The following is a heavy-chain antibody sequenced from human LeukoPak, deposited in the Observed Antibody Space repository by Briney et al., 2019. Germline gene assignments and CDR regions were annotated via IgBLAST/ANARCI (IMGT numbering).Heavy chain of an antibody. D-gene: IGHD3-10*01. CDR2: ISSSSSYI. J-gene: IGHJ6*02. CDR1: GFTFSSYS. CDR3: ARETVEQWFGKLWYYYGMDV. Sequence: GGSLRLSCAASGFTFSSYSMNWVRQAPGKGLEWVSSISSSSSYIYYADSVKGRFTISRDNAKNSLYLQMNSLRAEDTAVYYCARETVEQWFGKLWYYYGMDVWGQGTTVTVSS. V-gene: IGHV3-21*01.